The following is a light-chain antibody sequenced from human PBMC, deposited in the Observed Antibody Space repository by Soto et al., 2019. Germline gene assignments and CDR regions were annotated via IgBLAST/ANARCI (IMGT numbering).Light chain of an antibody. V-gene: IGKV3-15*01. J-gene: IGKJ4*01. CDR3: QQYGDWPGA. Sequence: EIVMTQSPDTLSFSPGAGASLSCRVSQSIRSNLAWYQQRPGQAPRLLMYGASTRADGIPARFTGSGSGTEFSLTISSLQSEDFAVYSCQQYGDWPGAFGGGTKVDNK. CDR2: GAS. CDR1: QSIRSN.